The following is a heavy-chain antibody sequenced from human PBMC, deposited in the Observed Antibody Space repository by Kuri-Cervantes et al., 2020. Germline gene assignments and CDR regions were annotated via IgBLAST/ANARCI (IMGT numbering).Heavy chain of an antibody. V-gene: IGHV3-23*01. Sequence: GESLKISCAASGFTFSSYAMSWVRQAPGKGLEWVSAISGSGGSTYYADSVKGRFTISRDNSKNTLYLQMNSLRAEDTAVYYCARGLGSGSYYYYYYGMDVWGQGTTVTVSS. J-gene: IGHJ6*02. CDR1: GFTFSSYA. D-gene: IGHD3-10*01. CDR2: ISGSGGST. CDR3: ARGLGSGSYYYYYYGMDV.